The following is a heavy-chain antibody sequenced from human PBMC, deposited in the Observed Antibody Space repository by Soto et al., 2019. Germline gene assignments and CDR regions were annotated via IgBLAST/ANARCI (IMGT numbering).Heavy chain of an antibody. V-gene: IGHV3-15*01. CDR3: TTGISLSPADIVVVPAAIRSRYYYGMDV. J-gene: IGHJ6*02. Sequence: GGSLRLSXAASGFTFSNAWMSWVRQAPGKGLEWVGRIKSKTDGGTTDYAAPVKGRFTISRDDSKNTLYLQMNSLKTEDTAVYYCTTGISLSPADIVVVPAAIRSRYYYGMDVWGQGTTVTVSS. CDR1: GFTFSNAW. CDR2: IKSKTDGGTT. D-gene: IGHD2-2*01.